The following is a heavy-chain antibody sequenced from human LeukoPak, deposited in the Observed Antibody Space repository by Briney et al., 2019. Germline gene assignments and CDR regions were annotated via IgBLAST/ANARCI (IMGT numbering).Heavy chain of an antibody. V-gene: IGHV1-2*02. J-gene: IGHJ4*02. CDR2: INPNSGGT. CDR3: ARDSRFLEWLLDY. D-gene: IGHD3-3*01. CDR1: GYTFTGYY. Sequence: ASVNVSCKASGYTFTGYYMHWVRQAPGQGLEWMGWINPNSGGTNYAQKFQGRVTMTRDTSISTAYMELSRLRSDDTAVYYCARDSRFLEWLLDYWGQGTLVTVSS.